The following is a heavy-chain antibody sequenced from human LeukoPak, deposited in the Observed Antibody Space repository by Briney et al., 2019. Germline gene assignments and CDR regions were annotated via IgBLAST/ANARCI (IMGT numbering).Heavy chain of an antibody. J-gene: IGHJ4*02. Sequence: GASVKVSCKASGYTFTGYYMHWVRQARGQGLEWMGWINPNSGGTNYAQKFQGWVTMTRDTSISTAYMELSRLRSDDTAVYYCAREGIAAAGAIDYWGQGTLVTVSS. CDR3: AREGIAAAGAIDY. CDR1: GYTFTGYY. CDR2: INPNSGGT. D-gene: IGHD6-13*01. V-gene: IGHV1-2*04.